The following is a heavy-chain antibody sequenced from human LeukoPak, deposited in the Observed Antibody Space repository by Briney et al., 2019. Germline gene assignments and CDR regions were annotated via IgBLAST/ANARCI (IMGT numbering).Heavy chain of an antibody. D-gene: IGHD2-2*01. CDR2: ISYDGSNK. CDR1: GFTFSSYA. Sequence: GRSLRLSCAASGFTFSSYAMHWVRQAPGKGLEWVAVISYDGSNKYYAGSVKGRFTISRDNSNNTLYLQMNSLRAEDTAVYYCAREVVVVPAAMGRPYFDYWGQGTLVTVSS. J-gene: IGHJ4*02. CDR3: AREVVVVPAAMGRPYFDY. V-gene: IGHV3-30*04.